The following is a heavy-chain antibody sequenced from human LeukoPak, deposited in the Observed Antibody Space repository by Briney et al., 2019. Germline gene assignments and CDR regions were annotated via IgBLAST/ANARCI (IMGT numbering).Heavy chain of an antibody. CDR3: ARASMVRGVNWFDP. CDR2: INHSGST. J-gene: IGHJ5*02. D-gene: IGHD3-10*01. V-gene: IGHV4-34*01. CDR1: GGSFSGYY. Sequence: PSETLSLTCAVYGGSFSGYYWSWIRQPPGKGLEWIGEINHSGSTNYNPSLKSRVTISVDTSKNQFFLKLSSVTAADTAVYYCARASMVRGVNWFDPWGQGTLVTVSS.